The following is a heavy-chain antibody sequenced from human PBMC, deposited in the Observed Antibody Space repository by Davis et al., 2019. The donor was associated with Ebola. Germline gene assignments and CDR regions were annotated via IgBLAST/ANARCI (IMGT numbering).Heavy chain of an antibody. J-gene: IGHJ4*02. CDR3: ARGRRYSYGPPRY. D-gene: IGHD5-18*01. V-gene: IGHV4-59*12. Sequence: SETLSLTCTVSGGSISSYYWSWIRQLQGKGLEWIGYIYYSGSNNYNPSLKSRVTTSVDTSKNQFSPKLSSVTAADTAVYYCARGRRYSYGPPRYWGQGTLVTVSS. CDR1: GGSISSYY. CDR2: IYYSGSN.